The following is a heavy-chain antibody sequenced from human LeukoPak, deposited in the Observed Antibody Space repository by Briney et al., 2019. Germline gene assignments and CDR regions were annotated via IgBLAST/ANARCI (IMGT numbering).Heavy chain of an antibody. D-gene: IGHD6-13*01. J-gene: IGHJ4*02. Sequence: ASVKVSCKASGCTFTIYAISWVRQAPGQGLEWMGGIIPIFGTANYAQKFQGRVTITADESKSTAYMELSSLRSEDTAVYYCAREAYIAAAGIDYWGQGTLVTVSS. CDR2: IIPIFGTA. CDR1: GCTFTIYA. CDR3: AREAYIAAAGIDY. V-gene: IGHV1-69*13.